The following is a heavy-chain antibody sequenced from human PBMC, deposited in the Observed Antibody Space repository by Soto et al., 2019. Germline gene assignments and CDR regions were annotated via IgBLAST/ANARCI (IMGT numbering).Heavy chain of an antibody. CDR2: IYYSGST. CDR1: GGSISSYY. Sequence: QVQLQESGPGLVKPSETLSLTCTVSGGSISSYYWSWIRQPPGKGLEWIGYIYYSGSTNYNPSLKSRVTISVDTSKNQFSLKLSSVTAADTAVYYCASKGSGGWYFDLWGRGTLVTVSS. V-gene: IGHV4-59*01. D-gene: IGHD3-10*01. CDR3: ASKGSGGWYFDL. J-gene: IGHJ2*01.